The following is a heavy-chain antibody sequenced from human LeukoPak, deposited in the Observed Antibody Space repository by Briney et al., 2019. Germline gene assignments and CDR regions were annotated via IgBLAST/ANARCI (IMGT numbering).Heavy chain of an antibody. CDR3: SSSAYCGGDCYLEDAFHI. CDR2: IYYGGST. D-gene: IGHD2-21*02. CDR1: GGSISSSSYY. J-gene: IGHJ3*02. V-gene: IGHV4-39*07. Sequence: PSETLSLTCTVSGGSISSSSYYWGWIRQPPGKGLEWIGSIYYGGSTYYNPSLKSRVTISVDTSKNQFSLILSSVTAADTAVYYCSSSAYCGGDCYLEDAFHIWGQGTMVTVSS.